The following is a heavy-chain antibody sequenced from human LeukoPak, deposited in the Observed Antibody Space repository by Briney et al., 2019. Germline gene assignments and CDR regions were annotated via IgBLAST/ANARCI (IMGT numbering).Heavy chain of an antibody. J-gene: IGHJ4*02. V-gene: IGHV3-21*01. CDR2: ISSSSSYI. Sequence: GGSLRLSCAASGFTFSSYSMNWVRQAPGKGLEWVSSISSSSSYIYYADSVKGRFTISRDNAKNSLYLQMNSLRAEDTAVYYCASYYYDSSGYYVGPADYWGQGTLVTVSS. CDR3: ASYYYDSSGYYVGPADY. CDR1: GFTFSSYS. D-gene: IGHD3-22*01.